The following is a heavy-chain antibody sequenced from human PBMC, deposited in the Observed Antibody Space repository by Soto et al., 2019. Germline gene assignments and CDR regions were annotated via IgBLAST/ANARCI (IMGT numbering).Heavy chain of an antibody. CDR3: ARADTAMARDYYYGMDV. V-gene: IGHV3-30-3*01. Sequence: PGGSLRLSCAASGFTFSSYAMHWVRQAPGKGLEWVAVISYDGSNKYYADSVKGRFTISRDNSKNTLYLQMNSLRAEDTAVYYCARADTAMARDYYYGMDVRGQGTTVTVSS. J-gene: IGHJ6*02. D-gene: IGHD5-18*01. CDR2: ISYDGSNK. CDR1: GFTFSSYA.